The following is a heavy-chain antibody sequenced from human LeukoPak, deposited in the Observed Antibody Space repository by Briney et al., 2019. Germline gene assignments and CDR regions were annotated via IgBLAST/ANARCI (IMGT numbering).Heavy chain of an antibody. CDR2: ISSSSSYI. J-gene: IGHJ4*02. Sequence: GGSLRLSCAASGFTFSSYSMNWVRQAPGKGLEWVSSISSSSSYIYYADSVKGRFTISRDNAKNSLYLQLNSLRAEDTAVYYCARDTTSGSSTEFDYWGQGTLVTVSS. CDR3: ARDTTSGSSTEFDY. V-gene: IGHV3-21*01. D-gene: IGHD1-26*01. CDR1: GFTFSSYS.